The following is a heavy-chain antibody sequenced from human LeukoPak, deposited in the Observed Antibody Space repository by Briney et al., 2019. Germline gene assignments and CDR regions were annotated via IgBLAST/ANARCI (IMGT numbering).Heavy chain of an antibody. D-gene: IGHD5-24*01. Sequence: SETLSLTCTVSGGSISSYYWSWIRRPPGKGLEWIGYIYYSGSTNNNPSLKSRVTISVDTSKNQFSLKLSSVTAADTAVYYCARALSRWLQPFDYWGQGTLVTVSS. V-gene: IGHV4-59*01. J-gene: IGHJ4*02. CDR3: ARALSRWLQPFDY. CDR2: IYYSGST. CDR1: GGSISSYY.